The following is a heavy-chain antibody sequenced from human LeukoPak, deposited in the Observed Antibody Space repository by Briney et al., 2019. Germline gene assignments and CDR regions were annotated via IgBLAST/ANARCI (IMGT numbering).Heavy chain of an antibody. J-gene: IGHJ4*02. Sequence: GGSLRLSCAASGFTFSSYSMNWVRQAPGKGLEWILYISSSSSTTYYADSVRGRFTISRDNAKNSLYLQMNSLRAEDTAVYYCARRDGVDYWGQGTLVTVSS. CDR3: ARRDGVDY. V-gene: IGHV3-48*01. D-gene: IGHD3-3*01. CDR2: ISSSSSTT. CDR1: GFTFSSYS.